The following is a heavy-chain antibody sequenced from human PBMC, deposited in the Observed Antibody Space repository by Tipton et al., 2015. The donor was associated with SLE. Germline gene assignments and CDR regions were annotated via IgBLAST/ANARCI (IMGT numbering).Heavy chain of an antibody. D-gene: IGHD2-21*02. J-gene: IGHJ6*02. CDR2: IHYGGST. Sequence: PGLVKPSETLSLTCSVSGGSISSSSHYWAWIRQPPGKGLEWIESIHYGGSTYYNPSLKSRVTISIDTAKNQFSLKLTSVTAADTAVYYCARGLVTWRGAIVGVDVWGQGTTVNVSS. CDR1: GGSISSSSHY. CDR3: ARGLVTWRGAIVGVDV. V-gene: IGHV4-39*07.